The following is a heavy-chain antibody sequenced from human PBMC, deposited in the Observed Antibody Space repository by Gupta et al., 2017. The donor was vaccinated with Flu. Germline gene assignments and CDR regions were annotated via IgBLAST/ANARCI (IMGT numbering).Heavy chain of an antibody. V-gene: IGHV1-8*01. CDR2: MNPNSANT. CDR1: GYTFTNYE. Sequence: QVQLVQSGAEVKKPGASVKVSCKASGYTFTNYEIIWVRQATGQGLEWMGWMNPNSANTACSQKFQGRVTMTRDTSISTAYMELSSLTSEDTAVYFCARNGGGLGYWGQGTLVTVSS. J-gene: IGHJ4*02. CDR3: ARNGGGLGY. D-gene: IGHD3-16*01.